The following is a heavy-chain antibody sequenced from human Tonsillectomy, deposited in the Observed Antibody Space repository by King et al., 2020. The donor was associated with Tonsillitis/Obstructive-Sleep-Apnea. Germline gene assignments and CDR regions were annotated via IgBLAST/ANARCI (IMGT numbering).Heavy chain of an antibody. CDR3: AKDQDYSDYFPLDY. CDR1: GFTFSSYA. Sequence: VQLVESGGGLVQPGGSLRLSCAASGFTFSSYAMSWVRQAPGKGLEWVSDISGSGGSTDYADSVKGRFTISRDNSKNTLYLQMNSLRAEDTAVYYCAKDQDYSDYFPLDYWGQGTLVTVSS. J-gene: IGHJ4*02. CDR2: ISGSGGST. D-gene: IGHD4-11*01. V-gene: IGHV3-23*04.